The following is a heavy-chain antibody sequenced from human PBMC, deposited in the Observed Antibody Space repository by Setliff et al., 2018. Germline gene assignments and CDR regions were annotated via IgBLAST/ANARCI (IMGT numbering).Heavy chain of an antibody. Sequence: GESLKISCKGSGYSFSTCWIGWVRQMPGKGLEWMGIIYPGDSITRYSPSFQDQVTISVDKSINTAYLQWSSLRASDTAIYYCARHPYYYGSGTYLDNNNRGFDPWGQGTLVTVSS. D-gene: IGHD3-10*01. CDR3: ARHPYYYGSGTYLDNNNRGFDP. J-gene: IGHJ5*02. CDR1: GYSFSTCW. V-gene: IGHV5-51*01. CDR2: IYPGDSIT.